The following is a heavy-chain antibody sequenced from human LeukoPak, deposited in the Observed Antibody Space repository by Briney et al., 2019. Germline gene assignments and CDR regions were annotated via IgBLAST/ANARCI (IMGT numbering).Heavy chain of an antibody. CDR1: GFTFTTYA. CDR3: ASAPTWTSRFDY. CDR2: ISDTGGFT. V-gene: IGHV3-23*01. Sequence: GGSLRLSCAASGFTFTTYATNWVRQAPGKGLEWVSTISDTGGFTFYADSVKGRFTISRDNSKNTVYLQMNSLRADDTAVYYCASAPTWTSRFDYWGQGTLVTVSS. J-gene: IGHJ4*02. D-gene: IGHD3/OR15-3a*01.